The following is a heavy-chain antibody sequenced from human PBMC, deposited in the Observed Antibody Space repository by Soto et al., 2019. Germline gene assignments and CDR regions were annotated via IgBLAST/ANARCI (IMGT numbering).Heavy chain of an antibody. Sequence: PGGSLRLSCAASGFKFSNYAMSWVRQAPGKGLEWVSLISATGGGTYYAHSVKGRFTISRDNSHNTLYLQVHSLTAEDTAVYYCAKDRRAGGNSAFYFDFWGQGAQVTVS. CDR2: ISATGGGT. D-gene: IGHD3-16*01. V-gene: IGHV3-23*01. J-gene: IGHJ4*02. CDR3: AKDRRAGGNSAFYFDF. CDR1: GFKFSNYA.